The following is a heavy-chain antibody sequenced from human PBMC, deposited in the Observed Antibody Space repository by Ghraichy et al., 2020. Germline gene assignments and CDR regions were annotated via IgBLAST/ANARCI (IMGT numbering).Heavy chain of an antibody. Sequence: IASICYKGSTYYNPSLKSRVTISVDTSKNQFSLKLSSVTAADTAVYYCASNSRQQPIYYFDYWG. D-gene: IGHD6-13*01. CDR3: ASNSRQQPIYYFDY. V-gene: IGHV4-39*01. J-gene: IGHJ4*01. CDR2: ICYKGST.